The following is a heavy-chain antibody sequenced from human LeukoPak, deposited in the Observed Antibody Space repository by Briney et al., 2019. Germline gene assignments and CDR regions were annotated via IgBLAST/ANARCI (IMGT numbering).Heavy chain of an antibody. CDR2: ISGSGGSR. V-gene: IGHV3-23*01. CDR1: GFTFSSYA. J-gene: IGHJ6*02. Sequence: PGGSLRLSCAASGFTFSSYAMSWVRQAPGKGLEWVSVISGSGGSRNYADSVKGRFTISRDNSKNTLYLQMNSLRAEDTAVYYCAKEVKGGPSIDGMDVWGQGTTVTVSS. CDR3: AKEVKGGPSIDGMDV. D-gene: IGHD3-16*01.